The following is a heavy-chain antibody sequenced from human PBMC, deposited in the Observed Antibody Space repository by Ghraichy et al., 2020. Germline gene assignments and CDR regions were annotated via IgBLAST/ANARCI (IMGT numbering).Heavy chain of an antibody. Sequence: SETLSLTCTVSGGSISSSSYYWRWIRQPAGKGLEWIGRIYYSGSTYYNPSLMSRVTISIDTSRNQFSLELSSVTAADTAVYYCAKASKGAYAGSDSWGQGTLVTVCS. V-gene: IGHV4-39*01. CDR3: AKASKGAYAGSDS. J-gene: IGHJ4*02. CDR2: IYYSGST. D-gene: IGHD2-21*01. CDR1: GGSISSSSYY.